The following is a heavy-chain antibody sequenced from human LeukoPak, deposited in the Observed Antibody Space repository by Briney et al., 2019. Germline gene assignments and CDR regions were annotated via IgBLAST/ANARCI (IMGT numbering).Heavy chain of an antibody. J-gene: IGHJ3*02. CDR1: RFSFSTYD. D-gene: IGHD1-26*01. CDR3: ARDSTYTGSFHDAFDI. Sequence: PGGSLRLSCAASRFSFSTYDMHWVRQAPGKGLEWVAAISEDGGNQRYAASVKGRFTISRDNSKRGLDLHLNSLRPEDTAVYYCARDSTYTGSFHDAFDIWGQGTMVIVSS. V-gene: IGHV3-30-3*01. CDR2: ISEDGGNQ.